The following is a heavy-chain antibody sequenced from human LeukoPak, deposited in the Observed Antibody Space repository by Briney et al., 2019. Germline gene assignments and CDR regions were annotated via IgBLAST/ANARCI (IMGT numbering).Heavy chain of an antibody. V-gene: IGHV4-59*08. CDR2: IYYSERP. J-gene: IGHJ5*02. CDR1: GGSISSYY. Sequence: PVTLSLTCIVSGGSISSYYWSWIRQPPGAGVEWIGYIYYSERPNYNPSLKSRVPISVDTSKTQFSLKLSSVTAADTAVYYCARHGSATRFLNWLDPWGQGTPV. D-gene: IGHD1-1*01. CDR3: ARHGSATRFLNWLDP.